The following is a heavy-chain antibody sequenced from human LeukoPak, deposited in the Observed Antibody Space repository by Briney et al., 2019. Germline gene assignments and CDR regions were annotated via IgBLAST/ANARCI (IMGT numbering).Heavy chain of an antibody. CDR2: ISGGGDIT. V-gene: IGHV3-23*01. Sequence: TGGSLRLSCAASGFNFANHAMSWVRQTPGKGLEWVSAISGGGDITYYADSVTGRFTISRDNSKDTLFLQMHGLSPGDTAVYYCVREDTPATANYWGQGTLVTISS. J-gene: IGHJ4*02. CDR1: GFNFANHA. D-gene: IGHD2-21*02. CDR3: VREDTPATANY.